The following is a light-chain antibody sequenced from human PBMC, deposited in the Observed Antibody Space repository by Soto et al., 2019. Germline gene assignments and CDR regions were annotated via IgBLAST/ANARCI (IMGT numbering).Light chain of an antibody. Sequence: DIQMTQSPSSLSASVGDRVTITCRASQSISSYLNWYQQRPGNAPKLLIYAASSLQSGVPSRFSGSGSGTDFTLTISSLQVEDFATYYCQQSYSTPPTFGGGTMVEIK. V-gene: IGKV1-39*01. CDR1: QSISSY. CDR2: AAS. CDR3: QQSYSTPPT. J-gene: IGKJ4*01.